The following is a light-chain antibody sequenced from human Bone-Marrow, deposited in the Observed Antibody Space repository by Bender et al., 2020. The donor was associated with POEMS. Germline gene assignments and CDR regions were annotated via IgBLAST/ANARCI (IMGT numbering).Light chain of an antibody. Sequence: SFELTQPPSVSVSPGQTATISCSGDQLGGKYVCWFQQKPGHSPILIMSQNDKRPSGIPERFSGSISGNTATLSISGTQAMDEADYYCQAWDSSNTAIFGGGTKLTVL. CDR3: QAWDSSNTAI. V-gene: IGLV3-1*01. J-gene: IGLJ2*01. CDR1: QLGGKY. CDR2: QND.